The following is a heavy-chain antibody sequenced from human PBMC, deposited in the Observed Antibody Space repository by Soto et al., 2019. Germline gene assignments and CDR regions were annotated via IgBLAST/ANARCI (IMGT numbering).Heavy chain of an antibody. CDR1: GFTFSSYS. V-gene: IGHV3-21*01. CDR2: ISSSSSYI. J-gene: IGHJ6*02. CDR3: ARSFLPEYSSSPEYGMDV. D-gene: IGHD6-6*01. Sequence: LRLSCAASGFTFSSYSMNWVRQAPGKGLEWVSSISSSSSYIYYADSVKGRFTISRDNAKNSLYLQMNSLRAEDTAVYYCARSFLPEYSSSPEYGMDVWGQGTTVTVSS.